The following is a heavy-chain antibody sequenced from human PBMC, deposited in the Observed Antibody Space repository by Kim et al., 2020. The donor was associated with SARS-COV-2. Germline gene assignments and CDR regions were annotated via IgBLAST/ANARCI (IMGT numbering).Heavy chain of an antibody. D-gene: IGHD4-17*01. CDR1: GGSISSYY. CDR2: IYYSGST. Sequence: SETLSLTCTVSGGSISSYYWSWIRQPPGKGLEWIGYIYYSGSTNYNPSLKSRVTISVDTSKNQFSLKLSSVTAADTAVYYCARFHGDYIYYYYYYMDVWGKGTTVTVSS. V-gene: IGHV4-59*01. CDR3: ARFHGDYIYYYYYYMDV. J-gene: IGHJ6*03.